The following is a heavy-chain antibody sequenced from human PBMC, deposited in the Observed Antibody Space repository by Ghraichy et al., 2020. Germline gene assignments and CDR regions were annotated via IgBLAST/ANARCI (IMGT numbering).Heavy chain of an antibody. D-gene: IGHD1-26*01. Sequence: GGSLRLSCAASGFTFSSYAMSWVRQAPGKGLEWVSAISGSGGSTYYADSVKGRFTISRDNSKNTLYLQMNSLRAEDTAVYYCAKVFGSGSYPSDAFDIWGQGTRVTVSS. J-gene: IGHJ3*02. CDR1: GFTFSSYA. CDR2: ISGSGGST. V-gene: IGHV3-23*01. CDR3: AKVFGSGSYPSDAFDI.